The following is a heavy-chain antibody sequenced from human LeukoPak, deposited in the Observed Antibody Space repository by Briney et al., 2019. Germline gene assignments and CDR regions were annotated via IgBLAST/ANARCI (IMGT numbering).Heavy chain of an antibody. D-gene: IGHD2-2*01. CDR1: GFTFSSYA. V-gene: IGHV3-23*01. Sequence: GGSLRLSCAASGFTFSSYAMSWVRQAPGKGLEWVSAISGSGGSTYYADSVKGRFTISRDNSKNTLYLQMNSLRAEDTAVYYCAKSPWSNIVVVPAALLPNWFDPWGQGTLVTVSS. J-gene: IGHJ5*02. CDR3: AKSPWSNIVVVPAALLPNWFDP. CDR2: ISGSGGST.